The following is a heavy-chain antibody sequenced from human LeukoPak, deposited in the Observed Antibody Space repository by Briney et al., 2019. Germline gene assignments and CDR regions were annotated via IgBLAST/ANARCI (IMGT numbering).Heavy chain of an antibody. CDR3: ARDRGDAFDI. J-gene: IGHJ3*02. V-gene: IGHV4-59*01. CDR1: GGSISSYY. CDR2: IYYSGST. Sequence: SETPSLTCTVSGGSISSYYWSWIRQPPGKGLEWIGYIYYSGSTNYNPSLKSRVTISVDTSKNQFSLKLSSVTAADTAVYYCARDRGDAFDIWGQGTMVTVSS.